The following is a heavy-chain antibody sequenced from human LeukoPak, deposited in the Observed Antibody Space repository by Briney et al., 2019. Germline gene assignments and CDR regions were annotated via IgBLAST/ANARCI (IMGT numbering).Heavy chain of an antibody. CDR2: IYYSGST. D-gene: IGHD2-8*01. CDR3: ARRCTIRGLSGDY. J-gene: IGHJ4*02. CDR1: GGSISSSSYY. Sequence: NASETLSLTCTVSGGSISSSSYYWGWIRQPPGKGLEWIGSIYYSGSTYYNPSLKSRVTISVDTSKNQFSLKLSSVTAADTAVYYCARRCTIRGLSGDYWGQGTLVTVSS. V-gene: IGHV4-39*01.